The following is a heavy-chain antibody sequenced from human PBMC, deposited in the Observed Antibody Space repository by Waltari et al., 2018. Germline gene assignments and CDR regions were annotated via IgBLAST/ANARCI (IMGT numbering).Heavy chain of an antibody. CDR3: ARDFQTGNFFVS. Sequence: QVQLVQSGAEVKEPGASVKVSCRASGYTSSGSLIHWVRQAPGQGLEWMGWINLDSDDTKYGQKFRGRVTVTGDSSITTAYMELRGLRSDDSAMYYCARDFQTGNFFVSWGQGTPVTVSS. CDR2: INLDSDDT. V-gene: IGHV1-2*02. J-gene: IGHJ4*02. CDR1: GYTSSGSL. D-gene: IGHD3-9*01.